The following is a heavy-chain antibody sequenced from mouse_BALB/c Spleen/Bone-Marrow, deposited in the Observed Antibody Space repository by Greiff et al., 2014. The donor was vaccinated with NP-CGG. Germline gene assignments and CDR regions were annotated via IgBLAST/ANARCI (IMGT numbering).Heavy chain of an antibody. CDR2: ISHGGGTT. J-gene: IGHJ4*01. D-gene: IGHD2-3*01. CDR3: TRHGGYYPYYYAMDY. CDR1: GFAFSSYD. V-gene: IGHV5-12-1*01. Sequence: DVQLVESGGGLVKPGGSLKLSCAASGFAFSSYDMSWVRQTPEKRLEWVAYISHGGGTTYYSDTVKGRFTISRDNAKNTLYLQMSSLKSEDTAIYYCTRHGGYYPYYYAMDYWGQGTSVTVPS.